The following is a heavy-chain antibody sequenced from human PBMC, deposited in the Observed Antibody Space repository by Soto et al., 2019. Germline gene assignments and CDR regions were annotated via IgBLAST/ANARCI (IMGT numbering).Heavy chain of an antibody. V-gene: IGHV4-34*01. J-gene: IGHJ5*02. CDR2: INHSGST. Sequence: SETLSLTCAVYGGSFSGYYWSWIRQPPGKGLEWIGEINHSGSTNYNPSLKSRVTISVDTSKNQFSLKLSSVTAADTAVYYCARGRIEVLLWFGESHWFDPWGQGTLVTVSS. CDR3: ARGRIEVLLWFGESHWFDP. CDR1: GGSFSGYY. D-gene: IGHD3-10*01.